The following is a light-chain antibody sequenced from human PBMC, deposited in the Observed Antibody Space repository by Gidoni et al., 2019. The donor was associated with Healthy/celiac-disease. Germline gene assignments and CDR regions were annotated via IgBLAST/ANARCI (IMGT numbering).Light chain of an antibody. J-gene: IGKJ1*01. V-gene: IGKV3-20*01. CDR2: GAS. CDR3: QQYGSSPGT. Sequence: EIVLTQSPGTLSLSPGERATLSCRASQSVSSSYLAWYQQKPGQAPRPLIYGASSRATRIPDRFSGSGSGTDFTLTISRLEPEDFAVYYCQQYGSSPGTFGQGTKVEIK. CDR1: QSVSSSY.